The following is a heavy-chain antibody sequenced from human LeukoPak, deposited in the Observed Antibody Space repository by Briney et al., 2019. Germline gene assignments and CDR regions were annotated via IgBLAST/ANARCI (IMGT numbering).Heavy chain of an antibody. V-gene: IGHV3-74*03. J-gene: IGHJ4*02. CDR3: ARAPYGLRMVAMSSLNYFDY. Sequence: GGSLRLSCAASGFTFSNYWIHWVRQAPGKGLVWVSRIDNAGSITTYADSVKGRFTISRDNAENTLYLQMNSLRVEDTAVYYCARAPYGLRMVAMSSLNYFDYWGQGTLVTVSS. CDR2: IDNAGSIT. D-gene: IGHD5-12*01. CDR1: GFTFSNYW.